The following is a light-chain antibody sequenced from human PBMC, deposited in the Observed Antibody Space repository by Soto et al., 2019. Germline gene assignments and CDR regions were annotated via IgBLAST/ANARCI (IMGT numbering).Light chain of an antibody. CDR1: HNVYNN. CDR3: QQCRNWPLT. CDR2: DAS. J-gene: IGKJ4*01. V-gene: IGKV3-15*01. Sequence: EIVMTQSPATLSVSPGEGATLSCKASHNVYNNLAWYQQRPGQPPRLLIYDASTRATGISARFSGSGYGTAFTLTISSMQSEDCAVYFCQQCRNWPLTFGGGTKVEIK.